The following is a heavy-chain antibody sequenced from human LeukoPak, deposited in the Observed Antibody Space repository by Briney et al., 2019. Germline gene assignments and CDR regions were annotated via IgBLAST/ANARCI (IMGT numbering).Heavy chain of an antibody. CDR2: ISYDGGNK. CDR1: GFTFSSYA. D-gene: IGHD3-9*01. J-gene: IGHJ4*02. V-gene: IGHV3-30*01. Sequence: PGGSLRLSCAASGFTFSSYAMHWVHQAPGKGLEWVAVISYDGGNKYYADSVKGRFTISRDNSKNTLYLQMNSLRAEDTAVYYCARGNDILTGYYMIPEYYFDYWGQGTLVTVSS. CDR3: ARGNDILTGYYMIPEYYFDY.